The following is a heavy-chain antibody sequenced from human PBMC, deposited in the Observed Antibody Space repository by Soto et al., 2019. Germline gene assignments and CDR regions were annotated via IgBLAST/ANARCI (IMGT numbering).Heavy chain of an antibody. CDR3: ARIGRLRWGDY. D-gene: IGHD4-17*01. V-gene: IGHV3-48*01. Sequence: EVQLVESGGGLVQPGGSLRLSCAASGFTFSSYSMNWVRQAPGKGLEWVSSISSSSSTIYYADSVKGRFTISRDNAKKSLHLQMNSLRAEDTAVYYWARIGRLRWGDYWGQGTLVTVSS. J-gene: IGHJ4*02. CDR2: ISSSSSTI. CDR1: GFTFSSYS.